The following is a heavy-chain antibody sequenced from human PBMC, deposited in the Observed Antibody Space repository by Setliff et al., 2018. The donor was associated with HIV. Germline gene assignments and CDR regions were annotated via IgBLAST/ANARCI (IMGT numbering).Heavy chain of an antibody. J-gene: IGHJ4*02. CDR2: IYPGDSDT. V-gene: IGHV5-51*01. CDR1: GYRFTSFW. D-gene: IGHD3-22*01. CDR3: TRHGMVNDRTDY. Sequence: PGESLKISCKVDGYRFTSFWIAWVRQMPGKGLEWMGIIYPGDSDTRYSPSFQGQVTISADKSISTAYLQWSSLKASDTAMYYCTRHGMVNDRTDYWGQGTLVTVSS.